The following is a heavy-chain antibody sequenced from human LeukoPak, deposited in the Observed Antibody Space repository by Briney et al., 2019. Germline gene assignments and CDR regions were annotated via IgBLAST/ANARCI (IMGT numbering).Heavy chain of an antibody. D-gene: IGHD3-9*01. J-gene: IGHJ4*02. V-gene: IGHV1-2*02. CDR2: INPNSGGT. CDR1: GYTFTGYY. Sequence: ASVKVSCKASGYTFTGYYMHWVRQAPGQGLEWMGWINPNSGGTNYAQKFQGRVTMTRDTSISTAYMELSRLRSDDTAVYYCASVRNYDILTGYGSTLDYWGQGTLVTVSS. CDR3: ASVRNYDILTGYGSTLDY.